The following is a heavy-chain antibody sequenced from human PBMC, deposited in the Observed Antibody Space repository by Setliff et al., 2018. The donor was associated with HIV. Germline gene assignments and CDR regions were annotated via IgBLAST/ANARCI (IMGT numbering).Heavy chain of an antibody. D-gene: IGHD3-22*01. Sequence: SETLSLTCTVSGASIRTGSYYWGWISQPPGKGLEWIGTIYYSGTTYYNPSVKSRVTISVDTSKNQFSLNLTSVTATDTAVYYCASRPYSYDYSGRVFDFWGQGALVTVSS. CDR1: GASIRTGSYY. CDR3: ASRPYSYDYSGRVFDF. J-gene: IGHJ4*02. CDR2: IYYSGTT. V-gene: IGHV4-39*01.